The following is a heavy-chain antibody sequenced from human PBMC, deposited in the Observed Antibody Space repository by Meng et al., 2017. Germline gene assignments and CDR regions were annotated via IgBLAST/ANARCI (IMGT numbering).Heavy chain of an antibody. Sequence: GESLKISCAASGFTFSSYAMSWVRQAPGKGLEWVSAISGSGGSTYYADSVKGRFTISRDNSKNTLYLQMNSLRAEDTAVYYCAKEAAGAVAGSDDAFDIWGQGTMVTVSS. D-gene: IGHD6-19*01. V-gene: IGHV3-23*01. CDR2: ISGSGGST. CDR3: AKEAAGAVAGSDDAFDI. CDR1: GFTFSSYA. J-gene: IGHJ3*02.